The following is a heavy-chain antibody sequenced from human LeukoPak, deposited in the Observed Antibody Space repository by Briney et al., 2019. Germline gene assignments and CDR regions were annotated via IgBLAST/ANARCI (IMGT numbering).Heavy chain of an antibody. CDR3: ARARITMIVVVMVDAFDI. CDR2: IIPIFGTA. D-gene: IGHD3-22*01. Sequence: SVTVSCKASGGTFSSYAISWVRQAPGQGLAWMGGIIPIFGTANYAQKFQGGVTITTDESTSTAYMELSSLRSEDTAVYYCARARITMIVVVMVDAFDIWGQGTMVTVSS. J-gene: IGHJ3*02. V-gene: IGHV1-69*05. CDR1: GGTFSSYA.